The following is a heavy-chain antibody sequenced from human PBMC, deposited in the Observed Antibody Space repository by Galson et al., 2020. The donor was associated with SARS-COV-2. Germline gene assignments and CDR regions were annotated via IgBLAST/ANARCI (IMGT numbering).Heavy chain of an antibody. D-gene: IGHD2-2*01. J-gene: IGHJ5*02. CDR2: IPHRGGT. Sequence: SETLSLTCTVSGDSVTSGNYYWSWVRQHPGKGLEWIGYIPHRGGTYYNPSLRGRVTISVDTSKNQFSLKLASVTAADTAVYYCVGGPAELTLSRWFDPWGQGILVTVAS. CDR1: GDSVTSGNYY. V-gene: IGHV4-31*03. CDR3: VGGPAELTLSRWFDP.